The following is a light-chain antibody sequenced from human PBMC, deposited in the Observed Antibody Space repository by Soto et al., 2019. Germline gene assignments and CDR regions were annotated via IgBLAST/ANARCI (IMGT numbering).Light chain of an antibody. J-gene: IGLJ2*01. V-gene: IGLV2-8*01. CDR3: SSYAGSNIFLV. CDR1: SSDVGGYNY. CDR2: EVF. Sequence: QSALTQSPSASGSPGQSVTISCTGTSSDVGGYNYVSWYQQHPGKAPKLIIYEVFKRPSGVPDRFSGSKSGNTASLTVSGLQADDEADYYCSSYAGSNIFLVFGGGTKLTVL.